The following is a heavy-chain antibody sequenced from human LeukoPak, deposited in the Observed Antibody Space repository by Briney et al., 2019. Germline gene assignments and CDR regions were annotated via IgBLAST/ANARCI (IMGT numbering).Heavy chain of an antibody. D-gene: IGHD1-26*01. J-gene: IGHJ4*02. Sequence: SGGALGLSCAASGFTFNSYGMSWVRQAPGEGLEWVSAISGSGDSTYYADSVKGRFTISRDNAKNTLYLQMNSLRAEDTAVYYCASEVGATLGHYWGQGTLVTVSS. CDR3: ASEVGATLGHY. V-gene: IGHV3-23*01. CDR1: GFTFNSYG. CDR2: ISGSGDST.